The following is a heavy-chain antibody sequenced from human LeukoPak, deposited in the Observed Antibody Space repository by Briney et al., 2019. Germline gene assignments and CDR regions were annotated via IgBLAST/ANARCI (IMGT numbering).Heavy chain of an antibody. CDR1: GFTVSSNY. CDR2: IYSGGST. V-gene: IGHV3-53*01. D-gene: IGHD6-19*01. CDR3: ARENQQWLEGAFDY. J-gene: IGHJ4*02. Sequence: PGGSLRLSCAASGFTVSSNYMSWVRQAPGKGLEWVSVIYSGGSTYYADSVKGRFTISRDNSKNTLYLQMNSLRAEDTAVYYCARENQQWLEGAFDYWGQGTLVTVSS.